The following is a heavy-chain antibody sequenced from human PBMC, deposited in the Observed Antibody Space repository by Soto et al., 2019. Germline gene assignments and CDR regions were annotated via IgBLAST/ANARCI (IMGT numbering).Heavy chain of an antibody. J-gene: IGHJ3*02. CDR1: GFTFSSYG. CDR2: ISYDGSNK. Sequence: QVQLVESGGGVVQPGRSLRLSCAASGFTFSSYGMHWVRQAPGKGLEWVAVISYDGSNKYYADSVKGRFTVSRDNSKNPLYLQMNSLRAEDTAVYYCATIHRAGTLMQTDDAFDIWGQGTMVTVSS. V-gene: IGHV3-30*03. CDR3: ATIHRAGTLMQTDDAFDI. D-gene: IGHD2-2*02.